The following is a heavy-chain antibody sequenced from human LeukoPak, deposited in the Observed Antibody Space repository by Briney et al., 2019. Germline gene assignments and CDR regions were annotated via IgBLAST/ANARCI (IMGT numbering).Heavy chain of an antibody. J-gene: IGHJ4*02. CDR3: ARSNTDYYDSSGYWYYFDY. CDR1: GGTFSSYA. CDR2: IIPILGIA. Sequence: GASVKVSCKASGGTFSSYAIGWVRQAPGQGLEWMGRIIPILGIANYAQKFQGRVTITADKSTSTAYMELSSLRSEDTAVYYCARSNTDYYDSSGYWYYFDYWGQGTLVTVSS. V-gene: IGHV1-69*04. D-gene: IGHD3-22*01.